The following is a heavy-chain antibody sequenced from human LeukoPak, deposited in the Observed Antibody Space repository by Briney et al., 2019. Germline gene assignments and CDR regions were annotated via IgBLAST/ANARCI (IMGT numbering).Heavy chain of an antibody. Sequence: PGGSLRLSCAASGFTTFSDHYMDWVRQAPGKGLEWVSSISSSSSYIYYADSVKGRFTISRDNAKNSLYLQMNSLRAEDTAVYYCARDIEDGWIQLNSPRGLIDYWGQGTLVTVSS. V-gene: IGHV3-21*01. D-gene: IGHD5-18*01. CDR3: ARDIEDGWIQLNSPRGLIDY. CDR2: ISSSSSYI. J-gene: IGHJ4*02. CDR1: GFTTFSDHY.